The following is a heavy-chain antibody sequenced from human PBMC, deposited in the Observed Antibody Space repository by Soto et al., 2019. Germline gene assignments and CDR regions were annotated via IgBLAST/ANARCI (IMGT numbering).Heavy chain of an antibody. CDR1: GYTFTNYE. CDR3: ARGYSGDDQRYGMDV. D-gene: IGHD5-12*01. Sequence: GASVKVSCKASGYTFTNYEINWVRQATGQGLEWMGWMNLNSDNTRYAQNFQGRVTMTRDTSITIAYMELTSLTSDDTAVYYCARGYSGDDQRYGMDVWGPGTTVTVSS. J-gene: IGHJ6*02. V-gene: IGHV1-8*01. CDR2: MNLNSDNT.